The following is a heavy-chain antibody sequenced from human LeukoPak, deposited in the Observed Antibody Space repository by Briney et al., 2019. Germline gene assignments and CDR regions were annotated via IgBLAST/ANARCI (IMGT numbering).Heavy chain of an antibody. CDR1: GGAISSYY. V-gene: IGHV4-59*08. J-gene: IGHJ5*02. D-gene: IGHD6-19*01. CDR3: ARHVDLGVIAVASTDNWFDP. CDR2: NYYSEST. Sequence: SETLSLTCTVSGGAISSYYWIWMRQPPGKGLEWIAYNYYSESTNYIPPLKSPVTKPEDTPKNQSSLKTNSANAAHPALYYCARHVDLGVIAVASTDNWFDPWGEGTLVTVSS.